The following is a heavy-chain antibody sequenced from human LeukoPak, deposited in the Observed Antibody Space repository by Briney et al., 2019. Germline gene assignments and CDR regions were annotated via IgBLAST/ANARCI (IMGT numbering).Heavy chain of an antibody. Sequence: GGSQRLSCAPSGLTVSSNYMSWARHARGEGLEWVSVIYRGGSTYCADSVKGRFPISRDNSKNTLYLQMKSVRAETTAVYYCVRDGRMSCYDSSGHYYRGRETLVTVSS. J-gene: IGHJ4*02. CDR2: IYRGGST. CDR3: VRDGRMSCYDSSGHYY. CDR1: GLTVSSNY. V-gene: IGHV3-53*01. D-gene: IGHD3-22*01.